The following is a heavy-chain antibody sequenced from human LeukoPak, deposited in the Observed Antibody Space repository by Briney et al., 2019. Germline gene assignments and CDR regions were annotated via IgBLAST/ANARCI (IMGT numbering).Heavy chain of an antibody. V-gene: IGHV5-51*01. CDR1: GYSFTSYW. CDR3: ARLPLDYYDSSGYRLFRAFDI. CDR2: IYPGDSDT. Sequence: GESLKISCKGSGYSFTSYWIGGVRQMPGKGLEWMGIIYPGDSDTRYSPSFQGQVTIAAAKSISTAYLKWSSLKASDTAMYYCARLPLDYYDSSGYRLFRAFDIWGQGKMVTVSS. J-gene: IGHJ3*02. D-gene: IGHD3-22*01.